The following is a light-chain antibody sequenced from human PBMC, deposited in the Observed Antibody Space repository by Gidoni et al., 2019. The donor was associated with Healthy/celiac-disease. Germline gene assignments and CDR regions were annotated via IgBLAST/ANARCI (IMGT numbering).Light chain of an antibody. J-gene: IGLJ3*02. CDR3: AAWDDSLNGAV. CDR2: SNK. Sequence: QSVLTQPPSASGTHGKRVTISCSGSCSNIGSNTVNWYQQLPGTAPKLLIYSNKQRPSGVPDRFSGSKSGTSTSLAISGLQSEDEADYYCAAWDDSLNGAVFGGGTKLTVL. V-gene: IGLV1-44*01. CDR1: CSNIGSNT.